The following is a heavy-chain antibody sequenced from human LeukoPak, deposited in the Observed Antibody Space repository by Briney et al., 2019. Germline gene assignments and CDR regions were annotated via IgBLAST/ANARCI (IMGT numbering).Heavy chain of an antibody. D-gene: IGHD2-2*02. CDR1: GFTLSGSA. CDR2: IRSKANSYAT. J-gene: IGHJ4*02. CDR3: TSREQYCSTTSCFTNFDY. Sequence: GGSLRLSCAASGFTLSGSAMHWVRQASGKGLEWVGRIRSKANSYATAYAASVKGRFTISRDDSKNTAYLQMNSLKTEDTAVYYCTSREQYCSTTSCFTNFDYWGQGILVTVSS. V-gene: IGHV3-73*01.